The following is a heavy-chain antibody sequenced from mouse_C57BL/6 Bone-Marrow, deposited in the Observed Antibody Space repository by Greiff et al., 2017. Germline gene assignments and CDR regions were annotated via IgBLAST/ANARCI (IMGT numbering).Heavy chain of an antibody. CDR2: IYPRSGNT. J-gene: IGHJ2*01. V-gene: IGHV1-81*01. CDR1: GYTFTSYG. D-gene: IGHD1-1*01. Sequence: VQLQESGAELARPGASVKLSCKASGYTFTSYGISWVKQRTGQGLEWIGEIYPRSGNTYYNEKFKGKATLSADKSSSTAYMELRILTSEDSAVSFCARAYYYGSSYGYWGQGTTLTVSS. CDR3: ARAYYYGSSYGY.